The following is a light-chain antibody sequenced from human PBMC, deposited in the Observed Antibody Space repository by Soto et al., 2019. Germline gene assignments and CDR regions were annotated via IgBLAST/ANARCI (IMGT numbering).Light chain of an antibody. CDR2: DD. J-gene: IGLJ3*02. CDR1: YSNIGNNY. V-gene: IGLV1-51*01. CDR3: GTWDVSLSAGV. Sequence: QSVLTQPPSVSAAPGQKVTISCSGSYSNIGNNYLSWYQQLPGTVPKLLIYDDKRPSGIPDRFSASKSDTSATLDITGLQTGDEAYYYCGTWDVSLSAGVFGGGTKVTVL.